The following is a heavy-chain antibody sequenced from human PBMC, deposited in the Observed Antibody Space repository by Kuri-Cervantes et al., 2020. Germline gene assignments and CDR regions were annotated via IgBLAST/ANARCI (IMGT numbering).Heavy chain of an antibody. Sequence: SVKVSCKASGGTFSSYAISWVRQAPGQGLEWMGGIIPIFGTANYAQKFQGRVTITTDESTSTAYMELSRLRSDDTALYYCARGSFRITVAGYTDYFQHWGQGTLVTVSS. CDR2: IIPIFGTA. J-gene: IGHJ1*01. V-gene: IGHV1-69*05. CDR3: ARGSFRITVAGYTDYFQH. CDR1: GGTFSSYA. D-gene: IGHD6-19*01.